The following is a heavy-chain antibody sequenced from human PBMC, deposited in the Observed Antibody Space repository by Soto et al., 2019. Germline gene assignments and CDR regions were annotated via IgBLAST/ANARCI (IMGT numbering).Heavy chain of an antibody. J-gene: IGHJ6*02. CDR3: ARSQGSSTSLDIYYYSYYGMDV. Sequence: QVQLVQSGAEVKKPGSSVKVSCKASGGTFSSYAISWVRQAPGQGLEWMGGIIPISGTANYAQKFQGRVTITADESTSTAYMELSSLRSEDTAVYYCARSQGSSTSLDIYYYSYYGMDVWGQGTTVTVSS. CDR1: GGTFSSYA. CDR2: IIPISGTA. V-gene: IGHV1-69*01. D-gene: IGHD2-2*01.